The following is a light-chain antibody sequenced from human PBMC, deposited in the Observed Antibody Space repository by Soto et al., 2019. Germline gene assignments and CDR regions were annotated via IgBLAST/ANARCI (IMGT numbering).Light chain of an antibody. J-gene: IGLJ1*01. CDR2: DVS. V-gene: IGLV2-14*01. CDR3: SSYTSSSTPYV. Sequence: QSALTQPASVSGSPGQSITISCTGTSSDVGGYNYVSWYQQHPGKAPKFMIYDVSNRPSGVSNRFSGSKSGNTASLTISGLQAEDEADYYCSSYTSSSTPYVFVTGTKLTVL. CDR1: SSDVGGYNY.